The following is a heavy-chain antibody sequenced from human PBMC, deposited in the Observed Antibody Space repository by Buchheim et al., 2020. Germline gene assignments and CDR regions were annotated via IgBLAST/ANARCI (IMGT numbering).Heavy chain of an antibody. D-gene: IGHD2-8*02. Sequence: QVQLQESGPGLVKPSETLSLTCNVSGGSVNGYFWSWIRQPPGKGLEWIGCVSYSGSTHYNPSLESRVTIPVDTSTNQFFLKLTYVTAADTAVYYCARGLTGGLSPFDPWGQGTL. CDR1: GGSVNGYF. J-gene: IGHJ5*02. CDR2: VSYSGST. V-gene: IGHV4-59*02. CDR3: ARGLTGGLSPFDP.